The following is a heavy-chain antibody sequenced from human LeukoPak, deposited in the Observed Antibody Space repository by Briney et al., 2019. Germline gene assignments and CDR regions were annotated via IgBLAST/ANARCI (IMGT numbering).Heavy chain of an antibody. Sequence: GGSLRLSCAASGFTVSSNYMSWVRHALGKGLERVSVLYSGGSRYYADSVKGRLTISRDNSKNTLYFQMNSLRAEDTAVYYCARGTFYGGNSPFAFDIWGQGTMVTVSS. D-gene: IGHD4-23*01. J-gene: IGHJ3*02. CDR3: ARGTFYGGNSPFAFDI. CDR2: LYSGGSR. CDR1: GFTVSSNY. V-gene: IGHV3-53*01.